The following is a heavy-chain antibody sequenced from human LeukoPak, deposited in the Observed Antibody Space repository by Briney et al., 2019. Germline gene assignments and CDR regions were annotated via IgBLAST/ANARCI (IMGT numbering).Heavy chain of an antibody. CDR3: AREKAVAGLEGIDY. D-gene: IGHD6-19*01. V-gene: IGHV3-21*01. CDR2: ISSSSYI. Sequence: GGSLRLSCAASGFTFSSYSVNWVRQAPGKGLEWVSSISSSSYIYYAVSVKGRFTISRDNAKNSLYLQMNSLRAEDTAVYYCAREKAVAGLEGIDYWGQGALVTVSS. CDR1: GFTFSSYS. J-gene: IGHJ4*02.